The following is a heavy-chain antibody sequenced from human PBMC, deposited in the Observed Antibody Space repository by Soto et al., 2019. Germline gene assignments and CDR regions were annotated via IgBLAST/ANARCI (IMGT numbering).Heavy chain of an antibody. CDR3: ATRIYSGSFAYYGMDV. V-gene: IGHV5-10-1*01. CDR1: GYSFTSYW. CDR2: IDPSDSYT. J-gene: IGHJ6*02. D-gene: IGHD6-13*01. Sequence: PGESLKISCKGSGYSFTSYWISWVRQMPGKGLEWMGRIDPSDSYTNYSPSFQGHVTISADKSISTAYLQWSSLKASDTAMYYCATRIYSGSFAYYGMDVWGQGTTVTVSS.